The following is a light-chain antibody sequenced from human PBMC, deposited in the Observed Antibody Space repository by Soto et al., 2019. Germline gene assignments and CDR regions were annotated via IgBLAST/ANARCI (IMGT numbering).Light chain of an antibody. CDR1: QSVGVN. Sequence: MTQSPATLSVAPGGRATLSCRASQSVGVNLAWYQQKHGQAPRLLLYAASTRATAIPARFSGSGSGAEFTLTIDSLQSEDFAVYFCQQYIYWPYTFGRGTKLEIK. V-gene: IGKV3-15*01. CDR2: AAS. CDR3: QQYIYWPYT. J-gene: IGKJ2*01.